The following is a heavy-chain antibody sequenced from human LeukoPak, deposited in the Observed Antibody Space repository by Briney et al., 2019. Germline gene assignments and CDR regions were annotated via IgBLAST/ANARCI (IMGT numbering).Heavy chain of an antibody. D-gene: IGHD3-22*01. J-gene: IGHJ6*02. V-gene: IGHV1-2*02. CDR2: INPNSGGT. CDR1: GYTFTVYY. CDR3: ARNYYYDSSGYYYGPDDYYGMDV. Sequence: GASVTVSCKASGYTFTVYYMHWVRQAPGQGLEWMGWINPNSGGTNYAQKFQGRVTMTRDTSISTAYMELSRLRSDDTAVYYCARNYYYDSSGYYYGPDDYYGMDVWGQGTTVTVSS.